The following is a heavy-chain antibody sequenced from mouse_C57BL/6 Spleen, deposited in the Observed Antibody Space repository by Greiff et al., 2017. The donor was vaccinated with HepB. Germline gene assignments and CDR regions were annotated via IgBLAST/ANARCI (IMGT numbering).Heavy chain of an antibody. Sequence: VQLQQSGPELVKPGASVKISCKASGYAFSSSWMNWVKQRPGKGLEWIGRIYPGDGDTNYNGKFKGKATLTADKSSSTAYMQLSSLTSEDSAVYYCARGTLTGRAMDYWGQGTSVTVSS. V-gene: IGHV1-82*01. J-gene: IGHJ4*01. D-gene: IGHD4-1*01. CDR3: ARGTLTGRAMDY. CDR1: GYAFSSSW. CDR2: IYPGDGDT.